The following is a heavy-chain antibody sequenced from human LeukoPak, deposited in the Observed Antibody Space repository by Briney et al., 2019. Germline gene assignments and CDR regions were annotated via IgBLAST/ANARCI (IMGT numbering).Heavy chain of an antibody. CDR1: GYTFTSYG. Sequence: ASVKVSCKASGYTFTSYGISWVRQAPGQGLEWMGWISAYNGNTNYAQKLQGRVTMTTDTSTSTAYMELRSLRSDDTAVYYCAGNLYYYDSSGTGAYYFDYWGQGTLVTVSS. D-gene: IGHD3-22*01. J-gene: IGHJ4*02. CDR2: ISAYNGNT. V-gene: IGHV1-18*01. CDR3: AGNLYYYDSSGTGAYYFDY.